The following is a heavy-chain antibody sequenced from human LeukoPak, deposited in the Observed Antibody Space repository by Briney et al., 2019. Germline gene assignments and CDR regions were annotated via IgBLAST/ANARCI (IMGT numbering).Heavy chain of an antibody. J-gene: IGHJ3*02. CDR3: ARDIVVVPAARRDAFDI. CDR2: IYTSGST. Sequence: SETLSLTCAVSGVSFDDYYWSWVRPTPGKGLEWIGRIYTSGSTNYNPSLKSRVTMSVDTSKNQFSLKLSSVTAADTAVYYCARDIVVVPAARRDAFDIWGQGTMVTVSS. D-gene: IGHD2-2*01. CDR1: GVSFDDYY. V-gene: IGHV4-4*07.